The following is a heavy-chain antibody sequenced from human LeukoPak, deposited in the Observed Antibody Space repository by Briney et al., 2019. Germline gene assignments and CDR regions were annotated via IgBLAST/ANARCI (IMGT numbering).Heavy chain of an antibody. J-gene: IGHJ5*02. CDR3: VRGLLLRRDWFDP. CDR1: GGSISSHY. Sequence: SETLSLTCTVSGGSISSHYWSWIRQPPGKGLEWIGYIYYSGSTNYNPSLKSRVTISVDTSKNQFSLKLSSVTAADTAVYYCVRGLLLRRDWFDPWGQRTLVTVSS. D-gene: IGHD3-22*01. CDR2: IYYSGST. V-gene: IGHV4-59*11.